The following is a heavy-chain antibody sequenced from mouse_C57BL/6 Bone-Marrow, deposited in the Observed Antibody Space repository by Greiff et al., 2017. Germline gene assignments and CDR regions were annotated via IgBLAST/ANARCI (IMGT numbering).Heavy chain of an antibody. CDR2: IDPSDSYT. J-gene: IGHJ3*01. CDR3: AGGLAWFAY. Sequence: VQLQQPGAELVMPGASVKLSCKASGYTFTSYWMHWVKQRPGQGLEWIGEIDPSDSYTNYNQKFKGKSTLTVDKSSSTAYMQLSSLTSEDSAVYYGAGGLAWFAYWGQGTLVTVSA. D-gene: IGHD3-1*01. V-gene: IGHV1-69*01. CDR1: GYTFTSYW.